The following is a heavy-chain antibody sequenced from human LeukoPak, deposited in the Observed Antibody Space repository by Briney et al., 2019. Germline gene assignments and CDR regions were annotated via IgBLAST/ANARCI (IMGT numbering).Heavy chain of an antibody. CDR3: ATGGNPSDHDAFDI. V-gene: IGHV1-8*02. CDR1: GYTFTSYD. D-gene: IGHD4-23*01. Sequence: GASVKVSCKASGYTFTSYDINWVRQATGQGLEWMGWMNPNSGNTGYAQKFQGRVTMTRDMSTSTVYMELSSLRSEDTAVYYCATGGNPSDHDAFDIWGQGTMVTVSS. J-gene: IGHJ3*02. CDR2: MNPNSGNT.